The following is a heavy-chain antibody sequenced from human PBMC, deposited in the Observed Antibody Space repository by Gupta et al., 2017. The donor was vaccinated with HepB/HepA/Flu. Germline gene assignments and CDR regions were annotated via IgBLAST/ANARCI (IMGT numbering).Heavy chain of an antibody. D-gene: IGHD3-22*01. Sequence: QVQLVQSGAEVKKPGASVKVSCKASGYTFTGYYMHWVRQAPGQGLEWMGWINPNSGGTNYAKKFQGWVTMTRDTSISTAYMELSRLRSDDTAVDYCARSYYYDSSGYPRYFDYWGQGTLVTVSS. CDR3: ARSYYYDSSGYPRYFDY. CDR2: INPNSGGT. V-gene: IGHV1-2*04. CDR1: GYTFTGYY. J-gene: IGHJ4*02.